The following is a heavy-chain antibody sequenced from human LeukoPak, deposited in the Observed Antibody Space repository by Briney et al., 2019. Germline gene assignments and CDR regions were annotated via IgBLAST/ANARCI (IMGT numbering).Heavy chain of an antibody. Sequence: SETLSLTCTVSGGSISSGSYYWSWIRQPPGKGLEWIGYIYYSGRTNYSPSLKSRVTISVDTSRNQFSLKLSSVTAADTAVYYCARDLVGFGPGMDVWGKGTTVTISS. CDR3: ARDLVGFGPGMDV. V-gene: IGHV4-61*01. CDR2: IYYSGRT. D-gene: IGHD3-10*01. J-gene: IGHJ6*04. CDR1: GGSISSGSYY.